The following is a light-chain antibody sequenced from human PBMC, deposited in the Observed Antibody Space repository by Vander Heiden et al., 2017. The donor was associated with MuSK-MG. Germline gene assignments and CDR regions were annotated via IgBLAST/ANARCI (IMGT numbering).Light chain of an antibody. CDR2: DAS. Sequence: IVLTQSPATLSLSPGESATLSCRASQSVSSHLAWYQQKPGQAPRLLIYDASNRATGVPARFSGSASGTDFTLTISSLEPEDFAVYHCQQRSNWPLTFGGGTKVEIK. CDR1: QSVSSH. CDR3: QQRSNWPLT. J-gene: IGKJ4*01. V-gene: IGKV3-11*01.